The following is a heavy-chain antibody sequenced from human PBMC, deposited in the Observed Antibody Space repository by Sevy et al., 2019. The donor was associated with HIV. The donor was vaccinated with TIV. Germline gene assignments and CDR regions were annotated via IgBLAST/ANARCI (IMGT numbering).Heavy chain of an antibody. CDR1: GGSISSYY. CDR3: ARVWGGGAGDFDY. J-gene: IGHJ4*02. CDR2: IYYSGST. D-gene: IGHD2-15*01. V-gene: IGHV4-59*01. Sequence: SETLSLTCTVSGGSISSYYWSWIRQPPGKGLEWIGYIYYSGSTNYNPSLKSRVTISVDPSKNQFSLKLSSVTAADTAVHYCARVWGGGAGDFDYWGQGTLVTVSS.